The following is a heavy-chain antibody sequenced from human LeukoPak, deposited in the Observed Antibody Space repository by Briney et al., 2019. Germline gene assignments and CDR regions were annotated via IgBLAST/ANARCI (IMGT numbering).Heavy chain of an antibody. CDR2: ISSCSSTI. D-gene: IGHD3-22*01. J-gene: IGHJ6*03. CDR3: AREPPDYYDSSGSPLYMDV. Sequence: GGSLRLSCAASGFTFSSYSMNWVRQAPGKGLEWVSYISSCSSTIYYADSVKGRFTISRDNAKNSLYLQMNSLRAEDTAVYYCAREPPDYYDSSGSPLYMDVWGKGTTVTVSS. V-gene: IGHV3-48*04. CDR1: GFTFSSYS.